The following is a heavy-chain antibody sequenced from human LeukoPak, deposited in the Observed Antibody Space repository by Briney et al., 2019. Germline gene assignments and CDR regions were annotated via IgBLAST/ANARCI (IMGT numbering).Heavy chain of an antibody. Sequence: SETLSLTCTVSGASISNYYWSWIRQPAGKGLEWIGHIYSSGTTNYNPSLKSRVTMSIDPSKNQFSLKLTSVTAADTAVYFCARDQGSGWYYFDHWGQGALVTVSS. CDR3: ARDQGSGWYYFDH. CDR1: GASISNYY. J-gene: IGHJ4*02. V-gene: IGHV4-4*07. CDR2: IYSSGTT. D-gene: IGHD6-19*01.